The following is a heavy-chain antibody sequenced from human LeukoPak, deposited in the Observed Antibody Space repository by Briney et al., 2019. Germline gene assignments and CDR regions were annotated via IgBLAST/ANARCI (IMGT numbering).Heavy chain of an antibody. CDR2: MSSSDYGR. D-gene: IGHD5-24*01. CDR3: AKSGYNRFDC. CDR1: GFSFSSYA. Sequence: GGSLRLSCATSGFSFSSYAMSWVRQAPGKGLEWVSSMSSSDYGRYYAASVRGRFTISRDTSRSTLYLQMNSLRAEDAAVYYCAKSGYNRFDCWGQGTLVTVSS. V-gene: IGHV3-23*01. J-gene: IGHJ4*02.